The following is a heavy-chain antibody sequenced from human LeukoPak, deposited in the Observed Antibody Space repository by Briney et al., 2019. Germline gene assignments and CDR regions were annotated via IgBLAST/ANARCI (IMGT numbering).Heavy chain of an antibody. D-gene: IGHD3-10*01. Sequence: GMSLRLSCEASGFTFSNYAMHWVRQAPGKGLEWVVVTSYDGTSKYYADSVKGRFTISRDNSKNTLYLQMNSLRAEDTAVYYCARDEITMVRGVDYWGQGTLVTVSS. CDR2: TSYDGTSK. CDR1: GFTFSNYA. V-gene: IGHV3-30-3*01. CDR3: ARDEITMVRGVDY. J-gene: IGHJ4*02.